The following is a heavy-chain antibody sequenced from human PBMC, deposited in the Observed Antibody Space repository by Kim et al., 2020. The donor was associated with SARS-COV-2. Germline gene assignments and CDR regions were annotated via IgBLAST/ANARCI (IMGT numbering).Heavy chain of an antibody. CDR2: ISYDGSNK. J-gene: IGHJ6*02. CDR1: GFTFSSYA. D-gene: IGHD2-15*01. V-gene: IGHV3-30*04. Sequence: GGSLRLSCAASGFTFSSYAMHWVRQAPGKGLEWVAVISYDGSNKYYADSVKGRFTISRDNSKNTLYLQMNSLRAEDTAVYYCARDEGGSTAYYYYGMDVWSQGTTVTVSS. CDR3: ARDEGGSTAYYYYGMDV.